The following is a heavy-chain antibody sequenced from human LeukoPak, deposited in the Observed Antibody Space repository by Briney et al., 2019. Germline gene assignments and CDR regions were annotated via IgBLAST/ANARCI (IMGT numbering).Heavy chain of an antibody. CDR3: ARDEVGASRTTRYYYYMDV. J-gene: IGHJ6*03. V-gene: IGHV3-11*04. D-gene: IGHD1-26*01. Sequence: GGSLRLSCAASGFTFSDYYMSWIRQAPGKGLEWVSYISSSGSTIYYADSVKGRFTISRDNAKNSLYLQMNSLRAEDTAVYYCARDEVGASRTTRYYYYMDVWGKGTTVTVSS. CDR2: ISSSGSTI. CDR1: GFTFSDYY.